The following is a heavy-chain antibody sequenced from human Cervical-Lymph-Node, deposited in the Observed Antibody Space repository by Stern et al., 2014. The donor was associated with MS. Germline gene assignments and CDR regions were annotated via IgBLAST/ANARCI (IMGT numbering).Heavy chain of an antibody. J-gene: IGHJ5*02. V-gene: IGHV1-69*06. CDR3: ARDQGEYGSGSEDSWFDP. CDR1: RDTFTYSA. D-gene: IGHD3-10*01. Sequence: VQLVESGAEVKKPGSSVKVSCKASRDTFTYSALSWVRQAPGQGLEWMGGIIPMLGTTIYSQKCQGRVTITADTATNILYMKLTTLTSEDTAVYFCARDQGEYGSGSEDSWFDPWGQGTLVTVSS. CDR2: IIPMLGTT.